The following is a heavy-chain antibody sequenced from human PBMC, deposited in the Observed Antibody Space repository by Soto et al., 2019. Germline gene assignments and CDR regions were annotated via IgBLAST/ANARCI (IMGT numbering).Heavy chain of an antibody. Sequence: QVQLQQWGAGLLKPSETLSLTCAVYGGSFSGYYWSWIRQPPGKGLEWIGEINHSGSTNYNPSLNSVVTIAVATSKNQFSRKLCAVTAADTAVYYCARGEVQLWFDYWGQGTLVTVSS. CDR3: ARGEVQLWFDY. J-gene: IGHJ4*02. D-gene: IGHD5-18*01. CDR1: GGSFSGYY. V-gene: IGHV4-34*01. CDR2: INHSGST.